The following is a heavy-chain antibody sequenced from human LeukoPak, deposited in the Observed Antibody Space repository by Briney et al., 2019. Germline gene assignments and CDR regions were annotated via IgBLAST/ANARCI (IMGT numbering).Heavy chain of an antibody. Sequence: SETLSLTCAVYGGSFSGYYWNWIRQPPGKGLEWIGEVNHSGSANYNPSLKSRVTMSVDTSKSQFSLKLSSVTAADTAVYYCVRGLGHSSSDYWGQGTLVTVSS. CDR2: VNHSGSA. D-gene: IGHD6-6*01. CDR1: GGSFSGYY. J-gene: IGHJ4*02. V-gene: IGHV4-34*01. CDR3: VRGLGHSSSDY.